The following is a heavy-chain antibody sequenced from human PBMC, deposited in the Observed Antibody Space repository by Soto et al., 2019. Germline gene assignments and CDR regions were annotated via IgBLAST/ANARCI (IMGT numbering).Heavy chain of an antibody. Sequence: SETLSLTCTVSGGSISSHYWSWIRQAAGEGLEWIGRMYISGSTNYNPSLKSRVTMSVDTSKNQFSLKLSSVTAADTAVYYCASLGVEYSSSPYGMDVWGQGTTVTVSS. CDR1: GGSISSHY. J-gene: IGHJ6*02. CDR2: MYISGST. V-gene: IGHV4-4*07. D-gene: IGHD6-6*01. CDR3: ASLGVEYSSSPYGMDV.